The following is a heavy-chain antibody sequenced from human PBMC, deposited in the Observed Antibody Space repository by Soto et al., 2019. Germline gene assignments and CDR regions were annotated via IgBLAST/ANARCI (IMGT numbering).Heavy chain of an antibody. Sequence: LSFSSYAMSWVRQAPGKGLEWVSAISGSGGSTYYADSVKGRFTISRDNSKNTLYLQMNSLRAEDTAVYYCAKDRYSSSADDAFDIWGQGTMVTVSS. J-gene: IGHJ3*02. CDR2: ISGSGGST. D-gene: IGHD6-6*01. CDR3: AKDRYSSSADDAFDI. V-gene: IGHV3-23*01. CDR1: LSFSSYA.